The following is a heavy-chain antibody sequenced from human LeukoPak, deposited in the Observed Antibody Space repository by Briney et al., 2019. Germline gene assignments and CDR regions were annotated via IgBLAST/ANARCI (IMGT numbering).Heavy chain of an antibody. Sequence: GGSLRLSCAASGFTVSSNYMSWVRQAPGKGLEWVSVIYSGGSTYYADSVKGRFTISRDNSKNTLYLQMNSLRAEDTAMYYCARDGDSSSSISLGYWGQGTLVTVSS. D-gene: IGHD6-6*01. J-gene: IGHJ4*02. CDR1: GFTVSSNY. V-gene: IGHV3-53*01. CDR2: IYSGGST. CDR3: ARDGDSSSSISLGY.